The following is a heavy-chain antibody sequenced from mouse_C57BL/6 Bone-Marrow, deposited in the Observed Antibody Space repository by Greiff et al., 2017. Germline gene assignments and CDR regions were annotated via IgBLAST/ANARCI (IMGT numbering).Heavy chain of an antibody. CDR1: GFTFSSYA. CDR3: ARDRGQLRLNYVDY. Sequence: EVQLVESGGGLVKPGGSLKLSCAASGFTFSSYAMSWVRQTPEKRLEWVATISDGGSYTYYPDNVKGRFTISRDNAKNNLYLQMSHLKSEDTAKYYCARDRGQLRLNYVDYWGQGTTLAVAS. V-gene: IGHV5-4*01. J-gene: IGHJ2*01. D-gene: IGHD3-2*02. CDR2: ISDGGSYT.